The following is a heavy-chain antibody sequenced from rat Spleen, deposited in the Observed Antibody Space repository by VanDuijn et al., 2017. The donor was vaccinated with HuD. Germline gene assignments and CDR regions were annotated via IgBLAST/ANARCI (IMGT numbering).Heavy chain of an antibody. CDR2: ISYGDSSGHSST. D-gene: IGHD1-9*01. CDR3: ARRHYGYTDYFDY. Sequence: EVQLVESGGGLVQPGRSMKLSCVASGFTFSNCDMAWVRQAPKKGLEWVAYISYGDSSGHSSTYYRDSVKGRFTISRDNAKSTLSLQMDSLRSEDMATYYCARRHYGYTDYFDYWGQGVMVTVSS. J-gene: IGHJ2*01. CDR1: GFTFSNCD. V-gene: IGHV5-25*01.